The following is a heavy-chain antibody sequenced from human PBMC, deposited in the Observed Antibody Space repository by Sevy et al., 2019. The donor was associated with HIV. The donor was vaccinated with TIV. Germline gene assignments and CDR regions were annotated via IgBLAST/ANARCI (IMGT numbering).Heavy chain of an antibody. V-gene: IGHV3-23*01. Sequence: GGSLRLSCAASGFTFSTYAMNWVRQAPGKGLEWVSSISNGGSGGSTYYGDSVKGRFTISRDNSKNTLYLQMNNLRVEDTALYYCAKDGLHSGDFEYFQDWGQGTLVTVSS. CDR2: ISNGGSGGST. CDR1: GFTFSTYA. CDR3: AKDGLHSGDFEYFQD. J-gene: IGHJ1*01. D-gene: IGHD2-21*02.